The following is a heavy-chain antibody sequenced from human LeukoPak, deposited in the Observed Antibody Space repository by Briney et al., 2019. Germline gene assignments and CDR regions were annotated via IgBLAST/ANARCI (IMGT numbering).Heavy chain of an antibody. Sequence: SVEVSCKASGGTFNSFAFSWVRQAPGQGLEWIGGIIPIFRTTHYAPKFLGRVTITADKSTSTAYMELSSLRSEDTAVYYCARIKSPAPQDYYDSSGHAFDIWGLGTMVTVSS. J-gene: IGHJ3*02. CDR3: ARIKSPAPQDYYDSSGHAFDI. CDR1: GGTFNSFA. CDR2: IIPIFRTT. V-gene: IGHV1-69*06. D-gene: IGHD3-22*01.